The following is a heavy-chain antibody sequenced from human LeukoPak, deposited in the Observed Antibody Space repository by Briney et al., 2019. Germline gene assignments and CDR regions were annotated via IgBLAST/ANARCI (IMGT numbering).Heavy chain of an antibody. CDR1: GFTFSSYN. V-gene: IGHV3-21*01. D-gene: IGHD6-19*01. CDR2: ISSSSSYI. Sequence: GGSLRLSCAASGFTFSSYNMNWVRQAPGKGLEWVSSISSSSSYIYYADSVKGRFTISRDNAKNSLYLQMNSLRAEDTAVYYCARGAVAGNAIYYFDYWGQGTLVTVSS. J-gene: IGHJ4*02. CDR3: ARGAVAGNAIYYFDY.